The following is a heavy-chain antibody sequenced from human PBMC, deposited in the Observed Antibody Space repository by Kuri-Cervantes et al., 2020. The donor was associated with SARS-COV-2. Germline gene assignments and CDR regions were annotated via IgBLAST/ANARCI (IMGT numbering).Heavy chain of an antibody. CDR3: TTGSVRGQWLEPRRHDGFDL. D-gene: IGHD6-19*01. Sequence: GESLKISCVASGFTFSSNSMSWVRQAPGKGLEWIGRIKSRADGGTRDYVAPVKGRFTLSRDDSTNTLYLQMNSLKTEDTAVYYCTTGSVRGQWLEPRRHDGFDLWGQGTMVTVSS. V-gene: IGHV3-15*01. J-gene: IGHJ3*01. CDR1: GFTFSSNS. CDR2: IKSRADGGTR.